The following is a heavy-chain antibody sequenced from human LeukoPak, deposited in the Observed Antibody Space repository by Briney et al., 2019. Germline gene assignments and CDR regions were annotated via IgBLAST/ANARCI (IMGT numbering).Heavy chain of an antibody. CDR1: GGSFSGYY. CDR2: INHSGST. J-gene: IGHJ6*03. CDR3: ARGPDCSGGSCYSVGVRYYYYYMDV. V-gene: IGHV4-34*01. D-gene: IGHD2-15*01. Sequence: SETLSLTCAVYGGSFSGYYWSWIRQPPGKGLEWIGEINHSGSTNYNPSLKSRVTISVDTSKNQFSLKLSSVTAADTAVYYCARGPDCSGGSCYSVGVRYYYYYMDVWGKGTTVSVSS.